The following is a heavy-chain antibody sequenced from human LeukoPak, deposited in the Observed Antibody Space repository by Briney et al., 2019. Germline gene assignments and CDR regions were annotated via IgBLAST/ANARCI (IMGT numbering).Heavy chain of an antibody. D-gene: IGHD1-26*01. CDR2: ISSSSSYI. V-gene: IGHV3-21*01. J-gene: IGHJ4*02. Sequence: PGGSLRLCCAVSGFTFSSYRMNWVRQAPGKGLEWVSSISSSSSYIYYADAVKGRFTISRDNAKNSLYLQMNSLRAEDTAVYYCARDDRGAFDYWGQGTLVTVSS. CDR1: GFTFSSYR. CDR3: ARDDRGAFDY.